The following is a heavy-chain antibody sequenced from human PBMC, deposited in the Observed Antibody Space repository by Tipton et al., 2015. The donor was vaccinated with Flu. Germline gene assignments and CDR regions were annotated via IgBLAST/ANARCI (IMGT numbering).Heavy chain of an antibody. Sequence: TLSLTCTVPGGSISSYYWSWIRQPPGKGLEWIGYISYSGSTIYNPSLKSRVTISIDTSKNQFSVKLSSVTPADTAVYYCARLPLALSYFDYWGQGTLVIVSS. CDR3: ARLPLALSYFDY. V-gene: IGHV4-59*01. J-gene: IGHJ4*02. CDR1: GGSISSYY. CDR2: ISYSGST.